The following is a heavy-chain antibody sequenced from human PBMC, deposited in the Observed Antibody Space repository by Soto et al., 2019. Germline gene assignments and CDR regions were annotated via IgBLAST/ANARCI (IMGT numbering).Heavy chain of an antibody. D-gene: IGHD5-12*01. V-gene: IGHV3-30-3*01. J-gene: IGHJ4*02. CDR1: GFTFSSYA. Sequence: QVQLAESGGGVVQPGRSLRLSCAASGFTFSSYAMHWVRQAPGKGLEWVAVISYDGSNKYYADSVKGRFTISRDNSKNTLYLQMNSLRAEDTAVYYCARTDYDYWGQGTLVTVSS. CDR2: ISYDGSNK. CDR3: ARTDYDY.